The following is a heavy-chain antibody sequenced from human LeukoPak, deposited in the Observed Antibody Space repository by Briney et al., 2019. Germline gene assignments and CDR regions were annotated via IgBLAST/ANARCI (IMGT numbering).Heavy chain of an antibody. CDR3: ARREVAVAGTGAFDI. Sequence: GGSLRLSCAASGFTFSRYWMSWVRQAPGKGLEWVANIKEDGSQKYYVDSVKGRFTISRDNAKNSLYLQMNSLRAEDTAVYYCARREVAVAGTGAFDIWGQGTMVTVSS. CDR2: IKEDGSQK. CDR1: GFTFSRYW. V-gene: IGHV3-7*05. D-gene: IGHD6-19*01. J-gene: IGHJ3*02.